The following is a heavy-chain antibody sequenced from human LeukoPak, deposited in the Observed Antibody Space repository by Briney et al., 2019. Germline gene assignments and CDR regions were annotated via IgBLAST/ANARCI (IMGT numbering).Heavy chain of an antibody. Sequence: ASVKVSCKASGYTFTSYDINWVRQATGQGLEWMGWMNPNSGNTGYAQKFQGRVTVTRNTSISTAYMELGSLRSEDTAVCYCARSPSWSGYYTTYYFDYWGQGTLVTVSS. CDR2: MNPNSGNT. D-gene: IGHD3-3*01. V-gene: IGHV1-8*01. CDR1: GYTFTSYD. CDR3: ARSPSWSGYYTTYYFDY. J-gene: IGHJ4*02.